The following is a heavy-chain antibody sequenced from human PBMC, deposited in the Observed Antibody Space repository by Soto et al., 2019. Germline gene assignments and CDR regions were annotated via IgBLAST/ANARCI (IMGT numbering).Heavy chain of an antibody. D-gene: IGHD2-15*01. CDR2: MFYSGAT. CDR1: GGSISDISYC. Sequence: LSLTCTVSGGSISDISYCWGWIRQPPGKGLQWIGCMFYSGATYYNPSLKNRVTLSVDTSNNEFSLKLVSVTAPDTAVYYCARHKSGSDWLDPWGQGTLVTVYS. J-gene: IGHJ5*02. CDR3: ARHKSGSDWLDP. V-gene: IGHV4-39*01.